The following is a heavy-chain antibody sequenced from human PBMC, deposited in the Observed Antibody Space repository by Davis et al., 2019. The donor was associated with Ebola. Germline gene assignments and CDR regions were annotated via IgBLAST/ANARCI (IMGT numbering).Heavy chain of an antibody. J-gene: IGHJ4*02. Sequence: ASVKVSCKASGGTFSSYAISWVRQAPGQGLEWMGWISAYNGNTNYAQKLQGRVTMTRNTSISTAYMELSSLRSEDTAVYYCARTYGSGSAYFDYWGQGTLVTVSS. D-gene: IGHD3-10*01. V-gene: IGHV1-18*01. CDR3: ARTYGSGSAYFDY. CDR2: ISAYNGNT. CDR1: GGTFSSYA.